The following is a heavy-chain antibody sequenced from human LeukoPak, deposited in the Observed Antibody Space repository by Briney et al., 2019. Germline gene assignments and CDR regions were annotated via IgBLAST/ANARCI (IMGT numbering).Heavy chain of an antibody. CDR1: GGSISSGSYY. V-gene: IGHV4-61*02. J-gene: IGHJ4*02. CDR2: IYTSGST. Sequence: SETLSLTCTVSGGSISSGSYYWSWIRQPAGKGLEWIGRIYTSGSTNYNPSLKCRVTISVDTSKNQFSLKLSSVTAADTAVYYCARGADFWSGYSDLYYFDYWGQGTLVTVSS. D-gene: IGHD3-3*01. CDR3: ARGADFWSGYSDLYYFDY.